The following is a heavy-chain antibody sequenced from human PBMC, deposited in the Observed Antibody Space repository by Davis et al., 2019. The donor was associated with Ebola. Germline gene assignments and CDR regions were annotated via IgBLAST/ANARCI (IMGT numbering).Heavy chain of an antibody. CDR3: ARDLYYYGSGSPPAYAFDI. Sequence: ASVKVSCKASGGTFSSYAISWVRQAPGQRLEWMGWINAGNGNTKYSQKFQGRVTITRDTSASTAYMELSSLRSEDTAVYYCARDLYYYGSGSPPAYAFDIWGQGTMVTVSS. V-gene: IGHV1-3*01. J-gene: IGHJ3*02. CDR1: GGTFSSYA. D-gene: IGHD3-10*01. CDR2: INAGNGNT.